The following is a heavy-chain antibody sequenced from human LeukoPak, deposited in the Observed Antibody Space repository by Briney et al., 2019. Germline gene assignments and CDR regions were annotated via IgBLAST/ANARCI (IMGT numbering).Heavy chain of an antibody. Sequence: GGSLRLSCGASGFTFSDYSMNWARQAPGKGLAWVASITSAGGYTYYADSVKGRFTISRDNAQNSLFLQMNSLRAEDTAVYFCATSGGFVLPNAITGNWYMDVWGRGTSVTVSS. V-gene: IGHV3-21*01. CDR3: ATSGGFVLPNAITGNWYMDV. CDR2: ITSAGGYT. CDR1: GFTFSDYS. J-gene: IGHJ6*03. D-gene: IGHD2-2*01.